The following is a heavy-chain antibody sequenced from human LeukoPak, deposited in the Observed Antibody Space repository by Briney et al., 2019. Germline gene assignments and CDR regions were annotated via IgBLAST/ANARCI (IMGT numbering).Heavy chain of an antibody. V-gene: IGHV3-21*01. CDR2: ISSSSSYI. Sequence: GGSLRLSCAASGFTFSSYSMNWVRQAPGKGLEWVSSISSSSSYIYYADSVKGRFTISRDNAKNSLYLQMNSLRAEDTAVYYCASYDSSGYYWVAVDYWGQGTLLTVSS. CDR3: ASYDSSGYYWVAVDY. J-gene: IGHJ4*02. D-gene: IGHD3-22*01. CDR1: GFTFSSYS.